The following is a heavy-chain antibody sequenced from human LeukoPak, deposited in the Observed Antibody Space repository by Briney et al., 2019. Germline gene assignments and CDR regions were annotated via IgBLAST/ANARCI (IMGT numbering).Heavy chain of an antibody. Sequence: GGSLRLSCAASGFTFSSYAMSWVRQAPGKGLEWVSLISVSGGSSYYADSVKGRFTISRDNSKSTLYLQMSSLRAEDTAVYYCAKPFHFGGGAFHIWGQGTMVTVSS. J-gene: IGHJ3*02. CDR1: GFTFSSYA. CDR3: AKPFHFGGGAFHI. CDR2: ISVSGGSS. V-gene: IGHV3-23*01. D-gene: IGHD3-10*01.